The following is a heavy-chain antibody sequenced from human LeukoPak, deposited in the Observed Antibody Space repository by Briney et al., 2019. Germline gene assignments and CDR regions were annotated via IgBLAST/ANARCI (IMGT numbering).Heavy chain of an antibody. CDR1: GYTFTSYD. J-gene: IGHJ4*02. Sequence: ASAKVSCKASGYTFTSYDINWVRQATGQGLEWMGWMNPNSGNTGYAQKFQGRVTMTRNTSISTAYMELSSLRSEDTAVYYCARGIGISGSYYGWGQGTLVTVSS. D-gene: IGHD1-26*01. CDR2: MNPNSGNT. CDR3: ARGIGISGSYYG. V-gene: IGHV1-8*01.